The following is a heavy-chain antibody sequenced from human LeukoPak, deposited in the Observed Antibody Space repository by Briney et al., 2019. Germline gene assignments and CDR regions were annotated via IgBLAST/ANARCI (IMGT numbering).Heavy chain of an antibody. V-gene: IGHV3-7*01. CDR2: IKKDGSEK. D-gene: IGHD2-15*01. CDR3: ARDPTGSSFDY. Sequence: GGSLRLSCAASGFTFSSYWMSWVRQAPGKGLEWVANIKKDGSEKYYVDSVKGRFTISRDNAKNSLYLQMNSLRAEDTAVYYCARDPTGSSFDYWGQGTLVTVSS. J-gene: IGHJ4*02. CDR1: GFTFSSYW.